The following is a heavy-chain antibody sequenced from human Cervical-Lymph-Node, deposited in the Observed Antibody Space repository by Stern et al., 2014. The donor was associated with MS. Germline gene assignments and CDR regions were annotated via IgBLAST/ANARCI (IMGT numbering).Heavy chain of an antibody. Sequence: VQLEESGAAVKKPGASVTVSCEASGYTFTTYAIHWVRQAPGQRLEWMGWINAANGNTKYSQKFQGRVTITRDTSASTAYMELSSLKSEDTAVYYCARDKPVAVIYYYGMDVWGQGTTVTVSS. V-gene: IGHV1-3*01. CDR2: INAANGNT. CDR3: ARDKPVAVIYYYGMDV. CDR1: GYTFTTYA. D-gene: IGHD2-15*01. J-gene: IGHJ6*02.